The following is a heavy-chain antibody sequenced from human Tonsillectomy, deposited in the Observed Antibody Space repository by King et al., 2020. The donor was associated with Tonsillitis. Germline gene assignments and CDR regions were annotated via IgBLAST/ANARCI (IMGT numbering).Heavy chain of an antibody. V-gene: IGHV5-51*01. Sequence: QLVQSGAEVKKPGESLKISCKGSGYSFTSYWIGWVRQMPGKGLEWMGIIYPGDSDTRYSPSFQGQVTISADKSISTAYLQWSSLKASDTAMYYCARWPLTRSATAGRLNYDYWGQGTLVTVSS. CDR2: IYPGDSDT. CDR3: ARWPLTRSATAGRLNYDY. J-gene: IGHJ4*02. CDR1: GYSFTSYW. D-gene: IGHD1-1*01.